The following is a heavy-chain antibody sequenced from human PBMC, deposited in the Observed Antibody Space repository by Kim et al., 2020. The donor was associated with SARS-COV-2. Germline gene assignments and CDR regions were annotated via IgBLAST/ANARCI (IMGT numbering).Heavy chain of an antibody. CDR3: ASHVTPAVVTAGRFDP. Sequence: SETLSLTCTVSGGSISSSSYYWGWIRQPPGKGLEWIGSIYYSGSTYYNPSLKSRVTISVDTSKNQFSLKLSSVTAADTAVYYCASHVTPAVVTAGRFDPWGQGTLVTVSS. CDR2: IYYSGST. D-gene: IGHD2-21*02. CDR1: GGSISSSSYY. V-gene: IGHV4-39*01. J-gene: IGHJ5*02.